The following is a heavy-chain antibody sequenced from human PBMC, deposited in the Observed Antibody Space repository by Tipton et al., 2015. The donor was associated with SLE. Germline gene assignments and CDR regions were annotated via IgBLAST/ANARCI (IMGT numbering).Heavy chain of an antibody. CDR2: IYYSGST. CDR3: ATDIAAAGTYYYGMDV. Sequence: TLSLTCAVSGDSINSANWWTWVRQPPGKGLEWIGTIYYSGSTYYNPSLKSRVTISVDTSRNQFSLKLSSVTAADTAVYYCATDIAAAGTYYYGMDVWGQGTTVTVSS. CDR1: GDSINSANW. V-gene: IGHV4-4*02. J-gene: IGHJ6*02. D-gene: IGHD6-13*01.